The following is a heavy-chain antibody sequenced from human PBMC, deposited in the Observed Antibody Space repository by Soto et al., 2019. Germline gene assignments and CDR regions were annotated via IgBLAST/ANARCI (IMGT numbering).Heavy chain of an antibody. CDR1: GGTFSSYA. CDR2: IIPIFGTA. J-gene: IGHJ6*02. Sequence: GASVKVSCKASGGTFSSYAISWVRQAPGQGLEWMGGIIPIFGTANYAQKFQGRVTITADESTSTAYMELSSLRSEDTAVYYCARDLTRPSGRALGMDVWGQGTTVTVSS. V-gene: IGHV1-69*13. D-gene: IGHD3-10*01. CDR3: ARDLTRPSGRALGMDV.